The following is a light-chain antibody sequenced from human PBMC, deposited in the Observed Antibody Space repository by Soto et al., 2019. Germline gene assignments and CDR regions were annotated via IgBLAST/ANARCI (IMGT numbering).Light chain of an antibody. CDR1: QSISSW. Sequence: DLQMTQCPSSLSASVRDRVTIPCRASQSISSWLAWYQQKPGKAPKLLIYKASSLESGVPSRFSGSGSGTEFTLTISSLQPDDFATYYCQQYNSYPLTFGGGTKVDIK. CDR3: QQYNSYPLT. CDR2: KAS. J-gene: IGKJ4*01. V-gene: IGKV1-5*03.